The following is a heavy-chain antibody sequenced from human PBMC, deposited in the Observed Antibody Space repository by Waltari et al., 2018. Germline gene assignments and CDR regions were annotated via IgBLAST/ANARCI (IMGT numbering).Heavy chain of an antibody. V-gene: IGHV3-30*15. Sequence: QVQLGEAGGGMVQAGRSLRLSCAASGFTFNIDAVHWVRQAPGKGREWVAAITKDGVDKHYADSVKGRFTISRDNSKNTVDLQMSSLRAEDTALYYCARDWDVWGQGTTVTVSS. CDR1: GFTFNIDA. CDR3: ARDWDV. CDR2: ITKDGVDK. J-gene: IGHJ6*02.